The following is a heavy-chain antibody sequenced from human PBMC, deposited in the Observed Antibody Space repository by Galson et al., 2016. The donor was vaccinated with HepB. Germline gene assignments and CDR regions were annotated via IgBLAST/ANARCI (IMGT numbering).Heavy chain of an antibody. V-gene: IGHV4-59*01. CDR3: ARPTSSGYGDAFDV. CDR2: VYHSGHT. Sequence: SEPLSLTCTVSGGSLNDYYWSWLRQPPGKGLQWIGYVYHSGHTKYNPSLKSRVTMSVDPSKSQFTLKMTSVAAADTAVYYCARPTSSGYGDAFDVWGQGTVVTVSS. J-gene: IGHJ3*01. CDR1: GGSLNDYY. D-gene: IGHD5-12*01.